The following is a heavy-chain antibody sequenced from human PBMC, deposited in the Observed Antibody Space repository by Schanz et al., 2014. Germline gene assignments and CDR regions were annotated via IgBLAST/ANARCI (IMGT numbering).Heavy chain of an antibody. V-gene: IGHV3-23*01. CDR3: AKLVAAIGSGDGMDV. D-gene: IGHD3-10*01. CDR1: GYLFRNYA. J-gene: IGHJ3*01. Sequence: EEQLLESGGDLVQPGGSLRLSCAASGYLFRNYAMNWVRQAPGKGLEWVSQISSGGPTYHTDSVKGRFTISRDDSNNMLYLQMNSLRVEDTAVYYCAKLVAAIGSGDGMDVWGPGTMVTVSS. CDR2: ISSGGPT.